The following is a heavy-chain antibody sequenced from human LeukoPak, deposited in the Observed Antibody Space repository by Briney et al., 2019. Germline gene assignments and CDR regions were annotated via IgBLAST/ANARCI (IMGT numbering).Heavy chain of an antibody. V-gene: IGHV3-21*01. D-gene: IGHD3-3*01. Sequence: GSLRLSCAASGFTFSSYSMNWVRQAPGKGLEWVSSISSSSSYIYYADSVKGRFTISRDNAKNSLYLQMNSLRAEDTAVYYCARVHDFWSGYYNWFDPWGQGTLVTVSS. CDR3: ARVHDFWSGYYNWFDP. CDR1: GFTFSSYS. J-gene: IGHJ5*02. CDR2: ISSSSSYI.